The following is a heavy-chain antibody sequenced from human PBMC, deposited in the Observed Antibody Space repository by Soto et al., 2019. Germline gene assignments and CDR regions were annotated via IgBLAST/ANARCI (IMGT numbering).Heavy chain of an antibody. Sequence: QVQLQESGPGLVKPSETLSLTCTVSGGSISSYYWSWIRQPPGKGLEYIGYIYYSGSTNYNPPHKRRVTISVHTSKKQIPLKLASVTAAVSAVYYCERFTPYDSCGYYLGYWGQGTLVSVPS. V-gene: IGHV4-59*01. CDR1: GGSISSYY. D-gene: IGHD3-22*01. CDR3: ERFTPYDSCGYYLGY. J-gene: IGHJ4*02. CDR2: IYYSGST.